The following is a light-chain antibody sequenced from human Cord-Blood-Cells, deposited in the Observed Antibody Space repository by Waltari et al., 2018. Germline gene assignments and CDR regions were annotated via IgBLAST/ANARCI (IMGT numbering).Light chain of an antibody. CDR1: KSISSW. CDR2: KAT. CDR3: QQYNSYS. V-gene: IGKV1-5*03. Sequence: DLNMTQSPSTLSAYVGDKSTITCRASKSISSWLAWYQQKPGKAPKLLIYKATSLESGVPSRFSGSGSGTEFTLTISSLQPDDFATYYCQQYNSYSFGQGTKLEIK. J-gene: IGKJ2*01.